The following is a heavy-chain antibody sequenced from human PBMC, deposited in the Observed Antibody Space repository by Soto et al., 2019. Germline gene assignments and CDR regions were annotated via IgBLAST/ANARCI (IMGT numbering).Heavy chain of an antibody. J-gene: IGHJ6*02. D-gene: IGHD1-26*01. V-gene: IGHV3-15*07. CDR1: GFTFSNAW. CDR2: IKSKKDGGTT. Sequence: EVQLVESGGGLVKPGGSLRLSCAASGFTFSNAWMNWVRQAPGKGLEWVGRIKSKKDGGTTDYAAPVKGRFTISRDDSKNTLYQHMNRLKNEDTGVYYCTTGLSVGLRPLGTYYFYGIDVWGQGTTVTVSS. CDR3: TTGLSVGLRPLGTYYFYGIDV.